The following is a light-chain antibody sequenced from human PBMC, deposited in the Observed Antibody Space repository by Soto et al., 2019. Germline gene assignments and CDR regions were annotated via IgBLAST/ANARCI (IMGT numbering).Light chain of an antibody. J-gene: IGKJ1*01. V-gene: IGKV1-8*01. CDR3: QQYYGYPRT. CDR1: QGISSY. CDR2: AAS. Sequence: AIRMAQSPSSPSASTGDRVTITCRASQGISSYLAWYQQKPGKAPKLLIYAASTLQSGVPSRFSGSGSGTDFTLTISCLQSEDFATYYCQQYYGYPRTFGQGTKVDIK.